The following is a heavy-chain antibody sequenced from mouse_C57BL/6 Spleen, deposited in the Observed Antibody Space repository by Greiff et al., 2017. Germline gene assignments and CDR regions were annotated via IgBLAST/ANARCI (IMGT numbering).Heavy chain of an antibody. J-gene: IGHJ2*01. D-gene: IGHD2-4*01. CDR2: IYPRSGNT. CDR1: GYTFTSYG. Sequence: QVQLQQSGAELARPGASVKLSCKASGYTFTSYGISWVKQRTGQGLEWIGEIYPRSGNTYYNEKFKGKATLTADKSSSTAYMELRSLTSGDSAVYFCARHDYDGYWGQGTTLTVSS. CDR3: ARHDYDGY. V-gene: IGHV1-81*01.